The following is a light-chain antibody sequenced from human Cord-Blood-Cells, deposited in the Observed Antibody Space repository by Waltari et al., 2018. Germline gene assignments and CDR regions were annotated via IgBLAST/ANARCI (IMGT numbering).Light chain of an antibody. V-gene: IGKV4-1*01. Sequence: DIVMTPSPDSLAVSLGERATINCKSSQSVLYSSNNKNYLAWYQQKPGQPPELLIYWASTRESGVPDRFSGSGSGTDFTLTISSLQAEDVAVYYCQQYYSTPYTFGQGTKLEIK. CDR2: WAS. CDR1: QSVLYSSNNKNY. CDR3: QQYYSTPYT. J-gene: IGKJ2*01.